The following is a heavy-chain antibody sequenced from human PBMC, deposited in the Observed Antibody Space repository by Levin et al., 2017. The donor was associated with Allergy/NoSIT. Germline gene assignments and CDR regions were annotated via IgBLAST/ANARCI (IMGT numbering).Heavy chain of an antibody. V-gene: IGHV4-34*01. CDR2: INHSGST. D-gene: IGHD3-10*01. Sequence: ESLKISCAVYGGSFSGYYWSWIRQPPGKGLEWIGEINHSGSTNYNPSLKSRVTISVDTSKNQFSLKLSSVTAADTAVYYCGRVTMVRGVIISYYYGMDVWGQGTTVTVSS. J-gene: IGHJ6*02. CDR1: GGSFSGYY. CDR3: GRVTMVRGVIISYYYGMDV.